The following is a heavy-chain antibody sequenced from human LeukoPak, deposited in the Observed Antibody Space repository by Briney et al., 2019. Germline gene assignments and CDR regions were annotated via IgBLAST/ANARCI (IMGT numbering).Heavy chain of an antibody. CDR2: IYYSGST. CDR1: GGSISSYY. CDR3: ARGLEGSVDTAMVSYYYYMDV. D-gene: IGHD5-18*01. Sequence: SETLSLTCTVSGGSISSYYWSWIRQPPGKGLEWIGYIYYSGSTNYNPSLKSRVTISVDTSKNQFSLKLSSVTAADTAVYYCARGLEGSVDTAMVSYYYYMDVWGKGTTVTVSS. V-gene: IGHV4-59*01. J-gene: IGHJ6*03.